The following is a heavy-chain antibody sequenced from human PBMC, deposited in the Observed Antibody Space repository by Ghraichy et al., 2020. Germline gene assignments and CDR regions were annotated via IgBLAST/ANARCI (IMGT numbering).Heavy chain of an antibody. D-gene: IGHD1-1*01. J-gene: IGHJ3*02. V-gene: IGHV3-15*01. CDR2: IKNKAGGVAI. Sequence: GVLRLSCAASGISFRDWFMSWVRQVPGKGLEWVGRIKNKAGGVAIDYAAPVQGRFTISRDDSKSILYLQMNSLKTEDTAVYYCGTGDAFDIWGQGIMVTVSS. CDR1: GISFRDWF. CDR3: GTGDAFDI.